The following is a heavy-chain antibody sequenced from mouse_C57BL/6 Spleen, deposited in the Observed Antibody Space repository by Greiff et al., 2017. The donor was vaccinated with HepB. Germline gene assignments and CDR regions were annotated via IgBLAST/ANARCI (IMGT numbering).Heavy chain of an antibody. D-gene: IGHD1-1*01. CDR1: GYTFTDYN. Sequence: EVQLQQSGPELVKPGASVKMSCKASGYTFTDYNMHWVKPSHGKSLEWIGYINPNNGGTSYNQKFKGKATLTVNQSSSTAYMELRSLTSEDSAVYYCARQGHLYGSSYLFAYWGQGTLVTVSA. V-gene: IGHV1-22*01. J-gene: IGHJ3*01. CDR3: ARQGHLYGSSYLFAY. CDR2: INPNNGGT.